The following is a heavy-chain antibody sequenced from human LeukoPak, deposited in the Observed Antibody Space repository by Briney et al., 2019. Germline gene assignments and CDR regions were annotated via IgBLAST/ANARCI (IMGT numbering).Heavy chain of an antibody. Sequence: ASVKVSCKASGYTFTGYYMHWVRQAPGQGLEWMGWINPSSGGTNYAQKFQGRVTMTRDTSISTAYMELSRLRSDDTAVYYCARGPDPNYDFWSDYPDYWGQGTLVTVSS. J-gene: IGHJ4*02. D-gene: IGHD3-3*01. V-gene: IGHV1-2*02. CDR3: ARGPDPNYDFWSDYPDY. CDR1: GYTFTGYY. CDR2: INPSSGGT.